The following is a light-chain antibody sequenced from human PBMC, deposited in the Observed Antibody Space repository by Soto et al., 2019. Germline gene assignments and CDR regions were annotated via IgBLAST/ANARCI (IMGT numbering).Light chain of an antibody. V-gene: IGKV1-12*01. J-gene: IGKJ4*01. CDR3: QQANSFTLT. CDR1: QSISSW. Sequence: DIQMTQSPSTLSASVGYRVNITCRASQSISSWLAWYQKKPGKAPKLLIYAASSLQSGVPSRLRGSGYGTDLTITISSMKNEDFETYYCQQANSFTLTFGGGTKVDIK. CDR2: AAS.